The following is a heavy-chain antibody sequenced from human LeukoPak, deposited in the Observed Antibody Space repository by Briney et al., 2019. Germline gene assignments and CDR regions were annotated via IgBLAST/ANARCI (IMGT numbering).Heavy chain of an antibody. Sequence: PGGSLRLSCAASGFTFSSYCMNWVRQAPGKGLEWVSYISSSSSTIYYADSVKGRFTISRDNAKNSLYLQMNSLRAEDTAVYYCARPYILGAFDIWGQGTMVTVSS. V-gene: IGHV3-48*04. D-gene: IGHD2-21*01. CDR2: ISSSSSTI. CDR3: ARPYILGAFDI. J-gene: IGHJ3*02. CDR1: GFTFSSYC.